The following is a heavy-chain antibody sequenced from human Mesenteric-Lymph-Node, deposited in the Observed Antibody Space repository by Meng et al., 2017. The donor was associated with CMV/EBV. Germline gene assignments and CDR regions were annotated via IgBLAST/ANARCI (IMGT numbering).Heavy chain of an antibody. CDR3: ARGPSITIIGVHDF. CDR1: GFTFSSYE. CDR2: IKQDGSEI. D-gene: IGHD3-3*01. Sequence: GGSLRLSCAASGFTFSSYEMNWVRQAPGKGLEWVANIKQDGSEIYYVGAVKGRFTISRDNAKNSVYLQMNSLRAEDTAVYFCARGPSITIIGVHDFWGQGTLVTVSS. V-gene: IGHV3-7*01. J-gene: IGHJ4*02.